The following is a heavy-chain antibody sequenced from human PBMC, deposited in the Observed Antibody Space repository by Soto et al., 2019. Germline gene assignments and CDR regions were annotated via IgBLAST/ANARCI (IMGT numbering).Heavy chain of an antibody. D-gene: IGHD4-17*01. CDR3: ARIMTTESVFDY. J-gene: IGHJ4*02. Sequence: PSETLSLTCTVSGGSISSGSYYWGWIRQPPGKGLEWIGSIYYSGSTYYNPSLKSRVTISVDTSKNQFSLKLSSVTAADTAVYYCARIMTTESVFDYWGQGTLVTVSS. V-gene: IGHV4-39*01. CDR1: GGSISSGSYY. CDR2: IYYSGST.